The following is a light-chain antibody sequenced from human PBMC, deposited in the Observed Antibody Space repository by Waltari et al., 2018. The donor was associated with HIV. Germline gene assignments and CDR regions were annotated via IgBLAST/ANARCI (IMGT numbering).Light chain of an antibody. J-gene: IGLJ3*02. CDR3: CSYTGSTTWV. CDR2: EDN. Sequence: QSALTQPASVSGSPGQSITISCTGTSSDVGSYNVVSWYQQHPGKAPKLMIYEDNKRPSGVSNRFSGSKSGNMASLTISGLQAEDEADYYCCSYTGSTTWVFGGGTKLTVL. CDR1: SSDVGSYNV. V-gene: IGLV2-23*01.